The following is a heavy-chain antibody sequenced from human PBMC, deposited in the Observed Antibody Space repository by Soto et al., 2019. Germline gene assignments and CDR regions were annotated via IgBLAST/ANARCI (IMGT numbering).Heavy chain of an antibody. J-gene: IGHJ4*02. V-gene: IGHV3-48*03. D-gene: IGHD3-10*01. CDR1: GFTFISYE. CDR3: ARSRSGSYIATSDY. Sequence: PGCSLRLSCAASGFTFISYEMNWVRQAPGKGLEWVSYISSSGSTIYYADSVKGRFTISRDNAKNSLYLQMNSLRAEDTAVYYCARSRSGSYIATSDYCGQGNLVTVSS. CDR2: ISSSGSTI.